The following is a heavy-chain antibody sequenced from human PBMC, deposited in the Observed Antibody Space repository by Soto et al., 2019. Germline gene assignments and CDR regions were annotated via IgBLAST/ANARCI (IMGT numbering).Heavy chain of an antibody. Sequence: GASVKVSCKASGYTFTSNYMQWVRQAPGQGLEWMGIINPSGGSTSYAQKFQGRVTMTRDTSTSTVYMELSSLRSEDTAVYYCARDLNYDLTNYYYYGMDVWGQGTTVTVSS. CDR2: INPSGGST. J-gene: IGHJ6*02. D-gene: IGHD3-3*01. V-gene: IGHV1-46*01. CDR3: ARDLNYDLTNYYYYGMDV. CDR1: GYTFTSNY.